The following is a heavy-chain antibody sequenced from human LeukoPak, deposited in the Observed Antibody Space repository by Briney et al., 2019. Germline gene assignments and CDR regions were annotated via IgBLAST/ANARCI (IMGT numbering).Heavy chain of an antibody. J-gene: IGHJ4*02. V-gene: IGHV4-59*12. CDR1: GGSISSYY. CDR3: ARPRLACSGGSCYFDS. D-gene: IGHD2-15*01. Sequence: SETLSLTCTVSGGSISSYYWSWIRQPPGKGLEWIGYIYYSGTTNYNPSLKSRVTISEDTSKNQFSLKLRSVTAADTAVYYCARPRLACSGGSCYFDSWGQGTLVTVSS. CDR2: IYYSGTT.